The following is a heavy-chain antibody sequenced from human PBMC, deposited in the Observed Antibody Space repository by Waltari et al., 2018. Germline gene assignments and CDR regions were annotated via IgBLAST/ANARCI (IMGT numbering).Heavy chain of an antibody. Sequence: QVQLVQSGAEVEQPGASVKVSCQASGGPFGTYSITWVRQAPGQGLEGMGGVIPIFGTPNYAPKFQGRVTVSADPSTSTAYLEVRRLISEDTAVYYCAKREIGYAFDIWGHGTMVTVSS. D-gene: IGHD1-26*01. V-gene: IGHV1-69*12. CDR2: VIPIFGTP. J-gene: IGHJ3*02. CDR3: AKREIGYAFDI. CDR1: GGPFGTYS.